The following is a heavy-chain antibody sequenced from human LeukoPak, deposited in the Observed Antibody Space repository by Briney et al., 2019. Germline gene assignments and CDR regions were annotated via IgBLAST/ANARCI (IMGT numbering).Heavy chain of an antibody. D-gene: IGHD6-19*01. CDR2: IWYDGSNK. CDR1: GFTFSSYG. Sequence: PGGSLGLSCAASGFTFSSYGMHGVRQAPAKGLEGVVVIWYDGSNKYYADSAKGRFTISRDNSKNTLYLQMNSLRAEDTAVYYCASSSGWSFDDDYWGQGTLVTVSS. J-gene: IGHJ4*02. V-gene: IGHV3-33*01. CDR3: ASSSGWSFDDDY.